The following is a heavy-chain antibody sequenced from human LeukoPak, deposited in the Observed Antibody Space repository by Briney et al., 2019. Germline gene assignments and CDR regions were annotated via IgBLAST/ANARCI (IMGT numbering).Heavy chain of an antibody. J-gene: IGHJ3*01. D-gene: IGHD3-10*01. CDR3: AKDRTSYSRSAGYYLGVFDF. Sequence: GGSLRLSCAASGFTFSSYAMTWVRQAPGKGLEWVSSLSGSGGGTWYAGSVKGRFTISRDNSNNIMYLQMNSLRVEDTAIYYCAKDRTSYSRSAGYYLGVFDFWGHGTMVTVSS. CDR2: LSGSGGGT. V-gene: IGHV3-23*01. CDR1: GFTFSSYA.